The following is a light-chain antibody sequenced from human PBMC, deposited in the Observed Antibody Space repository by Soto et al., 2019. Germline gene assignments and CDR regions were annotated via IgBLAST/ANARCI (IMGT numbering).Light chain of an antibody. CDR2: VAS. V-gene: IGKV3-20*01. CDR1: QSVSSSY. J-gene: IGKJ1*01. Sequence: EIVLTQSPGTLSLSPGERATLSCRASQSVSSSYLAWYQQKPGQATRLLIYVASSRANGIPDRFSGSGSGTDFTRTISRLEPEDFAVYYCQQYGSSRCTFGQGTKVEI. CDR3: QQYGSSRCT.